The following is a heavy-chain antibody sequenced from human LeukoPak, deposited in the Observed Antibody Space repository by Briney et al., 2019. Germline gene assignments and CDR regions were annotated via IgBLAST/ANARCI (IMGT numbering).Heavy chain of an antibody. CDR2: INPSGGST. D-gene: IGHD3-22*01. J-gene: IGHJ4*02. V-gene: IGHV1-46*01. Sequence: ASVKVSCKASGYTFTSYYMHWVRQAPGQGLEWMGIINPSGGSTSYAQKFQGRVTMTRDTSTSTVYKELSSLRSEDTAVYYCARGFPAMTHYDSSGYYWNYWGQGTLVTVSS. CDR3: ARGFPAMTHYDSSGYYWNY. CDR1: GYTFTSYY.